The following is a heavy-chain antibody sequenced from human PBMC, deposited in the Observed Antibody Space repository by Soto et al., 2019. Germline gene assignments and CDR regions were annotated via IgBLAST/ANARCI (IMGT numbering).Heavy chain of an antibody. CDR3: ARSAQGFFHVTGIYFYFDH. Sequence: ASVKVSCKASGYIFTSYGINCVRQAPGQGLEWMGWIGLYIHNTNYAQKFQGRVTMTTDTSTSTVYMELRSLTSDDTAVYYCARSAQGFFHVTGIYFYFDHWGQGTPVTVSS. D-gene: IGHD2-8*02. CDR2: IGLYIHNT. CDR1: GYIFTSYG. J-gene: IGHJ4*02. V-gene: IGHV1-18*04.